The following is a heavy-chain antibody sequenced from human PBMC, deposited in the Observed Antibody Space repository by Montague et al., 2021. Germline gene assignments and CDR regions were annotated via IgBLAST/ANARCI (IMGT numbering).Heavy chain of an antibody. CDR3: ARRRGIRAPFDY. Sequence: SETLSLTRTVTGGSISEFYWSWIRQSPEKGLEWIGYIYDSGTTNYNPSLKSRVTISADTSMNQFSLNLRSVTAADTAVYFCARRRGIRAPFDYWGQGTLVTVSS. V-gene: IGHV4-59*08. J-gene: IGHJ4*02. CDR2: IYDSGTT. D-gene: IGHD3-10*01. CDR1: GGSISEFY.